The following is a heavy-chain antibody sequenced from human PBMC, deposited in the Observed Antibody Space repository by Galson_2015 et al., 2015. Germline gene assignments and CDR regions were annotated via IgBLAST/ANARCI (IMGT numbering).Heavy chain of an antibody. CDR2: INHSGRT. V-gene: IGHV4-34*01. CDR3: LRILQYDLP. Sequence: SETLSLTCAVYGGSFSGHYWSWIRQSPGKGLEWIGEINHSGRTNYNPSLKSRVTISVDTSKNQFSLKLSSVTAADTAVYYCLRILQYDLPWSQGTLVTVSS. D-gene: IGHD4-11*01. J-gene: IGHJ5*02. CDR1: GGSFSGHY.